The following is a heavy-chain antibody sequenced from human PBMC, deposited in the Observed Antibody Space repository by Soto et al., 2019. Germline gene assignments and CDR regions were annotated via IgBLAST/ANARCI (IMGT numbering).Heavy chain of an antibody. CDR1: GNTLTEIS. J-gene: IGHJ6*03. Sequence: ASVKVSWEGFGNTLTEISMHWVGQAPGKRLEWMGGFDPEDGETIYAQKFQGRVTMTEDTSTDTAYMELSSLRSEDTAVYYCATWLGYCSSTSCYGWKYYMDVWGKGTTVTVSS. CDR3: ATWLGYCSSTSCYGWKYYMDV. V-gene: IGHV1-24*01. CDR2: FDPEDGET. D-gene: IGHD2-2*01.